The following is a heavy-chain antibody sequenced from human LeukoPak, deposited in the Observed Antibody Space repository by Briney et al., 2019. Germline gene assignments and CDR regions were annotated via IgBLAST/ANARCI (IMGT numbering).Heavy chain of an antibody. J-gene: IGHJ4*02. CDR2: ISSSCSTI. D-gene: IGHD5-18*01. CDR1: GFTSSNYE. CDR3: ARVHYNTAMVDIDY. Sequence: GESLRLSCAASGFTSSNYEMHWVRQAPGKGLEWISYISSSCSTILHADSVKGRFPISRAIGKNTLYLQMNSLRAEDTAGYYCARVHYNTAMVDIDYWGQGTVVTVPS. V-gene: IGHV3-48*03.